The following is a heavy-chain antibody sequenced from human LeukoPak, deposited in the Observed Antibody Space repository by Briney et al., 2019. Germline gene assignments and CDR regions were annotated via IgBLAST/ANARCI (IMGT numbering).Heavy chain of an antibody. CDR3: ARVRWELPYFDY. V-gene: IGHV1-8*01. J-gene: IGHJ4*02. CDR1: GYTFTSYD. Sequence: GASVKVSCKASGYTFTSYDIDWVRQATGQGLEWMGWMNPNSGNTGYAQKFQGRVTMTRNTSISTVYMELSSLRSEDTAVYYCARVRWELPYFDYWGQGTLVTVSS. D-gene: IGHD1-26*01. CDR2: MNPNSGNT.